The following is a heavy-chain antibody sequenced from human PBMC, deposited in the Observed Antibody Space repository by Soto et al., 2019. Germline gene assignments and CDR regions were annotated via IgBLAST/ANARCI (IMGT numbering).Heavy chain of an antibody. CDR1: GYTFTSFG. J-gene: IGHJ4*02. D-gene: IGHD4-17*01. Sequence: VQLVQSGAEVKKPGASVRVSCKASGYTFTSFGLSWVRQAPGQGPEWMGWISPESDKATYAHKFQGRITMPTDTSTTTAYMDLRSLRSDDTAVYYCTIDLFFISPSTVTTDAYWGQGTLVSVS. V-gene: IGHV1-18*01. CDR2: ISPESDKA. CDR3: TIDLFFISPSTVTTDAY.